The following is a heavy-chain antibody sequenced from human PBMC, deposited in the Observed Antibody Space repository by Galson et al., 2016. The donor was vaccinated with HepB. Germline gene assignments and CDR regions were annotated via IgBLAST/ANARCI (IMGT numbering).Heavy chain of an antibody. CDR2: IIPIFGSA. V-gene: IGHV1-69*13. Sequence: SVKASCKASGGSFSSYVINWVRLAPGQGLEWMGGIIPIFGSASYAQKFQGRVTITADESTSTAYMELSSLRSEDTAVYYCARDSHDSGGYFYGQKTVIDHWGQGTLVTVSS. D-gene: IGHD3-22*01. CDR3: ARDSHDSGGYFYGQKTVIDH. CDR1: GGSFSSYV. J-gene: IGHJ4*02.